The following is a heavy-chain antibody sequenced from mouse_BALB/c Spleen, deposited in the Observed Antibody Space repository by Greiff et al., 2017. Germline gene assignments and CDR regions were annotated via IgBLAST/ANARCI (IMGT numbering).Heavy chain of an antibody. Sequence: EVQLQESGAELVKPGASVKLSCTASGFNIKDTYMHWVKQRPEQGLEWIGRIDPANGNTKYDPKFQGKATITADTSSNTAYLQLSSLTSEDTAVYYCARTYDYDPYAMDYWGQGTSVTVSS. CDR3: ARTYDYDPYAMDY. CDR1: GFNIKDTY. D-gene: IGHD2-4*01. J-gene: IGHJ4*01. V-gene: IGHV14-3*02. CDR2: IDPANGNT.